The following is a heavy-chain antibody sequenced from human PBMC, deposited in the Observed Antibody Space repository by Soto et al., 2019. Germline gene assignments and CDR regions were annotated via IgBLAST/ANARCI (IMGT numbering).Heavy chain of an antibody. CDR2: INPNSGGT. Sequence: ASVKVSCKASGYTFTGYYMHWVRQAPGQGLEWMGWINPNSGGTNYAQKFQGRVTMTRDTSISTAEMERSRLRSDDTAVYYCARCTCLNGTTDWFDTCVQGTLVTLSA. J-gene: IGHJ5*02. V-gene: IGHV1-2*02. CDR1: GYTFTGYY. CDR3: ARCTCLNGTTDWFDT. D-gene: IGHD1-7*01.